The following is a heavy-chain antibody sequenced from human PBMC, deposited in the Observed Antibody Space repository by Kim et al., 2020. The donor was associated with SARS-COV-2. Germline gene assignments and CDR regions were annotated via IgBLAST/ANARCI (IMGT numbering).Heavy chain of an antibody. CDR3: ARQSGSYFYYYGMDV. V-gene: IGHV4-39*01. Sequence: PSLHSRVTISVDTSKNPFSRKLSSVTAADTAVYYCARQSGSYFYYYGMDVWGQGTTVTVSS. D-gene: IGHD3-10*01. J-gene: IGHJ6*02.